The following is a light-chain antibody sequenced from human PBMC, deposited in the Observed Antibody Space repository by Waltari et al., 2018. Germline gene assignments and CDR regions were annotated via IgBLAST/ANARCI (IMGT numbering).Light chain of an antibody. J-gene: IGKJ3*01. Sequence: EIVLTQSPATLSLSPGERATLACRASQSVSDSLDWYQHKPGQAPRLLGYDASNRATGVPARFSGSGSGTHFTLTISSLEPADFAVYYCQHRSGRFGPGTKVDFK. V-gene: IGKV3-11*01. CDR3: QHRSGR. CDR1: QSVSDS. CDR2: DAS.